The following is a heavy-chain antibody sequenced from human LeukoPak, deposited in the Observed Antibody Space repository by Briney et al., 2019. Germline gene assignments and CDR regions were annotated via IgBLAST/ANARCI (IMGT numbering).Heavy chain of an antibody. Sequence: GSLRLSCAASGFTFSSYAMHWVRQAPGKGLEWVAVISYDGSNKYYADSVEGRFTISRDNSKNTLYPQMNSLRAEDTAVYYCASLMLGYCSGGSCYSDAFDIWGQGTMVTVSS. CDR3: ASLMLGYCSGGSCYSDAFDI. J-gene: IGHJ3*02. V-gene: IGHV3-30*04. CDR1: GFTFSSYA. D-gene: IGHD2-15*01. CDR2: ISYDGSNK.